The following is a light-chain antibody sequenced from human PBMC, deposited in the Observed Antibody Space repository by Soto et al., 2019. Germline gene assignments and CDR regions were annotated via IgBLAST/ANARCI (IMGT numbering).Light chain of an antibody. J-gene: IGKJ1*01. Sequence: EVEMTQSPATLSVSLGERATLSCRASQSIISYYLAWYQQKPGHPPRLLIYSASSRDTGIPDRFSGSGSGTDFTLTISRLQPEDFAVYYCQHYGSSPRTFGRGTKVEIK. CDR1: QSIISYY. CDR2: SAS. CDR3: QHYGSSPRT. V-gene: IGKV3-20*01.